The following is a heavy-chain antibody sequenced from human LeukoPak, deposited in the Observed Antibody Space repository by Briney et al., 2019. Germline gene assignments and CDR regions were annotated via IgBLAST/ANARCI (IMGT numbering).Heavy chain of an antibody. V-gene: IGHV1-69*13. CDR2: IIPIFGTA. J-gene: IGHJ4*02. Sequence: VASVKVSCKASGGTFSSYAISWVRQAPGQGLEWMGGIIPIFGTANYAQKFQGRVTITADESTSTAYMELSSLRSEDTAVYYCASRYCSGGSCWLYYFDYWGQGTLVTVSS. CDR1: GGTFSSYA. D-gene: IGHD2-15*01. CDR3: ASRYCSGGSCWLYYFDY.